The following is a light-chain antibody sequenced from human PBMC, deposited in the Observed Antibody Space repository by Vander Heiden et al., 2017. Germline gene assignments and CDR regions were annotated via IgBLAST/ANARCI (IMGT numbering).Light chain of an antibody. CDR2: DAS. V-gene: IGKV1-5*01. Sequence: DIQMTQSPSTLSASVGDRVTITCRASQRVIRWLAWYQQKPGIAPKLLIHDASSLEFGVPSRFSGSGLGTEFTLTISSLQPDDSATYYCQQYDTYPWTFGQGTNLEV. CDR1: QRVIRW. J-gene: IGKJ1*01. CDR3: QQYDTYPWT.